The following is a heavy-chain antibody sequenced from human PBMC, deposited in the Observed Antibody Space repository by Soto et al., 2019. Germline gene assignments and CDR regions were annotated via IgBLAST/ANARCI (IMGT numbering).Heavy chain of an antibody. CDR3: AKAPRLWFGTYYSDY. Sequence: GGSLRLSCAASGFTFSTYAMTWVRQAPGKGLEWVSAISSTGGSAYYADSVRGRFTISRDNSKNTLSLQMNSLRAEDTAVYYCAKAPRLWFGTYYSDYWGQGTLVTVSS. V-gene: IGHV3-23*01. J-gene: IGHJ4*02. CDR1: GFTFSTYA. CDR2: ISSTGGSA. D-gene: IGHD3-10*01.